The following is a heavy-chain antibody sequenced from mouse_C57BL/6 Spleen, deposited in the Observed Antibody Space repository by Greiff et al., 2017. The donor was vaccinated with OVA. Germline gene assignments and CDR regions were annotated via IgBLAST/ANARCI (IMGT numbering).Heavy chain of an antibody. D-gene: IGHD1-1*01. Sequence: QVHVKQPGAELVKPGASVKLSCKASGYTFTSYWMQWVKQRPGQGLEWIGEIDPSDSYTNYNQKFKGKATLTVDTSSSTAYMQLSSLTSEDSAVYYCARPNYYGSHWYFDVWGTGTTVTVSS. CDR1: GYTFTSYW. CDR2: IDPSDSYT. V-gene: IGHV1-50*01. CDR3: ARPNYYGSHWYFDV. J-gene: IGHJ1*03.